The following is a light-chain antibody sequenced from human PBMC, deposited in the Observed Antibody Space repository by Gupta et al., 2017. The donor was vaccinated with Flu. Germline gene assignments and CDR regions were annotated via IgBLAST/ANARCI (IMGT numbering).Light chain of an antibody. CDR1: RSNLGLNH. CDR3: GTWDRGLSTGL. Sequence: QSVLTQTPSVAVAPGQKVIISCSGGRSNLGLNHVSWYQHLPGTAPKLLIYENDTRPSGIPDRCSGSKSGTSATLIISGLQSGEEADYYCGTWDRGLSTGLFGGGSELSVL. J-gene: IGLJ3*02. CDR2: END. V-gene: IGLV1-51*02.